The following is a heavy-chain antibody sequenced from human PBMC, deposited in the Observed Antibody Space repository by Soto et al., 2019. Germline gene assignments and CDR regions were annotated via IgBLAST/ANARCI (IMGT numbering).Heavy chain of an antibody. V-gene: IGHV1-18*01. CDR3: ARDLAVAHGDV. D-gene: IGHD6-19*01. CDR2: ISAYNGNT. Sequence: QVQLVQSGAEVKKPGASVKVSCKASGYTFTSYGISWVRQAPGQGLEWMGWISAYNGNTKYAQKQQGRVTMTTDTSTSTDYMELRSLRTDDTAVYYCARDLAVAHGDVWGQGTTVTVSS. J-gene: IGHJ6*02. CDR1: GYTFTSYG.